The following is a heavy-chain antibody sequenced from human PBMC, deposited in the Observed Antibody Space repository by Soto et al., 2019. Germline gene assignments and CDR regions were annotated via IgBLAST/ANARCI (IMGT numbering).Heavy chain of an antibody. D-gene: IGHD3-10*01. Sequence: PSETLSLTCTVSGGSLSSSSYYWGWIRQPPGKGLEWIGSIYYSGSTYYNPSLKSRVTISVDTSKNQFSLKLSSVTAADTAVYYCARRKELWFGEFPYYYYGMDVWGQGTTVTVSS. V-gene: IGHV4-39*01. CDR3: ARRKELWFGEFPYYYYGMDV. CDR1: GGSLSSSSYY. CDR2: IYYSGST. J-gene: IGHJ6*02.